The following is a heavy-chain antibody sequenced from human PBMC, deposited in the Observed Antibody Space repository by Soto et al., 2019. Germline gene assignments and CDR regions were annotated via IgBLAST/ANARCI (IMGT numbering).Heavy chain of an antibody. CDR1: GFTFNNYA. CDR2: ISHSGGTT. Sequence: EVQLLESGGGSVQPGGSLRLSCAASGFTFNNYAMHWVRRPPGKGIEWVSSISHSGGTTYYADSVKGRFSISGDSLARTLYMQTNSPRAEDTALSYRAKGRGQIQNFEYWGQGNVVTVSP. D-gene: IGHD3-10*01. CDR3: AKGRGQIQNFEY. J-gene: IGHJ4*02. V-gene: IGHV3-23*01.